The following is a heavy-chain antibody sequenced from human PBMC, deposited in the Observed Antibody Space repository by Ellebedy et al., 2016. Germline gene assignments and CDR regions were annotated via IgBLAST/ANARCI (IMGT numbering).Heavy chain of an antibody. Sequence: SETLSLXCTVSGGSISSSSYYWSWIRQPPGKGLEWIGYRYYSGSSNSNPSLKSRVTISVDTSKNLFSRKLTSVTAADTAMYYCARSDYGAQFDYWGQGTLVTVSS. CDR3: ARSDYGAQFDY. J-gene: IGHJ4*02. CDR2: RYYSGSS. V-gene: IGHV4-61*03. CDR1: GGSISSSSYY. D-gene: IGHD4-17*01.